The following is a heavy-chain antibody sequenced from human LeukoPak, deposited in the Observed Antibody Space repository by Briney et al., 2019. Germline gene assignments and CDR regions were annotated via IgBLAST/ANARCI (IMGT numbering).Heavy chain of an antibody. D-gene: IGHD2-15*01. J-gene: IGHJ3*02. CDR3: VRLVDCSGGNCYYAFDI. CDR1: GGSISSYY. Sequence: SETLSLACTVSGGSISSYYWSWIRQPPEKGLEWIGYIYYSGSTNYNPYLKSRLTISVDTSKNQFALKPSSVTAADTGVYYCVRLVDCSGGNCYYAFDIWGQGTMVSVSS. V-gene: IGHV4-59*01. CDR2: IYYSGST.